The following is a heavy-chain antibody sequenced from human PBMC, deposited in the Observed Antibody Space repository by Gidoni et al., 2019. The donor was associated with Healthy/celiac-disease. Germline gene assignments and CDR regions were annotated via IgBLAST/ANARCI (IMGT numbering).Heavy chain of an antibody. J-gene: IGHJ4*02. V-gene: IGHV1-69*01. D-gene: IGHD6-13*01. CDR2: IFPIFGTA. Sequence: QVQLVQSGAEVKKPGSSVKVSCTASVGTFSSYAISWVRQAPGQGLEWMGGIFPIFGTANYAQKFQGRVTINADESTSTAYMELSSLRSEDTAVDYGARVWTALGSSWGQGTLVTVSS. CDR3: ARVWTALGSS. CDR1: VGTFSSYA.